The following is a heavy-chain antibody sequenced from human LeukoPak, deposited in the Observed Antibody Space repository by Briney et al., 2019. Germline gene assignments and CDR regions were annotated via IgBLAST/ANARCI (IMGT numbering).Heavy chain of an antibody. Sequence: PSETLSLTCAVYGGSLSGYYWSWIRQPPGKGLEWIGEINHSGSTNYNPSLKSRVTISVDTSKNQFSLKLSSVTAADTAVYYCARGPRIAVAGRRSWFDPWGQGTLVTVSS. V-gene: IGHV4-34*01. D-gene: IGHD6-19*01. CDR1: GGSLSGYY. CDR3: ARGPRIAVAGRRSWFDP. J-gene: IGHJ5*02. CDR2: INHSGST.